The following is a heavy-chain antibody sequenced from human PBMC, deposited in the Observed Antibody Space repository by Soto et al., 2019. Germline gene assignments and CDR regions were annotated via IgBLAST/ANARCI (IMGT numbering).Heavy chain of an antibody. Sequence: GGSLRLSCAASGFTFSSYAMSWVRQAPGKGLEWVSAISGSGGSTYYADSVKGRFTISRDNSKNTLYLQMNSLRAEDTAVYYCAISYGSGSYYNIAGLKNYFDYWGQGTLVTVSS. CDR2: ISGSGGST. CDR1: GFTFSSYA. V-gene: IGHV3-23*01. D-gene: IGHD3-10*01. CDR3: AISYGSGSYYNIAGLKNYFDY. J-gene: IGHJ4*02.